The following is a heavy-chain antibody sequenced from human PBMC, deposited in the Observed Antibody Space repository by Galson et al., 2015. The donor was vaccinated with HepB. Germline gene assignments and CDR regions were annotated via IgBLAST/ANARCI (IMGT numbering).Heavy chain of an antibody. D-gene: IGHD1-26*01. CDR3: AKGWDGLLAD. CDR1: GFTLSSYA. V-gene: IGHV3-23*01. CDR2: ISHSGDAT. J-gene: IGHJ4*02. Sequence: SLRLSCAASGFTLSSYAMTWVRQAPGKGLEWVSVISHSGDATYYADSVKGRFTISRDNPKNTLYLQMNSLRVEDTALYYCAKGWDGLLADWGQGTLVTVSS.